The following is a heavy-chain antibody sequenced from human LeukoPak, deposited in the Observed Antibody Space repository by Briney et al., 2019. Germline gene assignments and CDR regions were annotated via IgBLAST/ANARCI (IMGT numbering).Heavy chain of an antibody. J-gene: IGHJ4*02. CDR2: IYYSGST. CDR3: ASVPTRGAPDTLWFHY. CDR1: GGSISSSSYY. Sequence: SETLSLTCTVSGGSISSSSYYWGWIRQPPGKGLEWIGSIYYSGSTYYNPSLKSRVTISVDTSKNQFSLKLSSVTAADTAVYYCASVPTRGAPDTLWFHYWGQGTLVTVSS. D-gene: IGHD3-10*01. V-gene: IGHV4-39*07.